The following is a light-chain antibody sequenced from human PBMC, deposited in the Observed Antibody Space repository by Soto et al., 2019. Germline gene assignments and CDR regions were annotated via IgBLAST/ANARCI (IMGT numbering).Light chain of an antibody. CDR1: QSVSSSY. CDR2: GAS. Sequence: EIVLTQSPGTLSLSPGERATLSCRASQSVSSSYLAWYQQKPGQAPRLLFYGASSRATGIPDRFSGSGSGTYFPVTISILEPDDFAFYYCQQYGSSPLTFGGGTKVEIK. V-gene: IGKV3-20*01. J-gene: IGKJ4*01. CDR3: QQYGSSPLT.